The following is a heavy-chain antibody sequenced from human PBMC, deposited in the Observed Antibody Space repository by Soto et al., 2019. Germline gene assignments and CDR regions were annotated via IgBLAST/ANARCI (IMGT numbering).Heavy chain of an antibody. CDR3: ARSAPPIDY. V-gene: IGHV1-3*01. J-gene: IGHJ4*02. CDR1: GYPFTSYA. CDR2: INAGNGNT. Sequence: QVQLVQSGAEVKKPGASVKVSCKASGYPFTSYAMHWVRQAPGQRLELMGWINAGNGNTKSSQKFQGRVTITRDTSASTAYMELSSLRSEDTAVYYCARSAPPIDYWGQGTLVTVSS.